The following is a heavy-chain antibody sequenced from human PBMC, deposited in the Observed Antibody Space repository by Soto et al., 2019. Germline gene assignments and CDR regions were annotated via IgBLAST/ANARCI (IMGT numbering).Heavy chain of an antibody. J-gene: IGHJ6*02. D-gene: IGHD3-10*01. CDR2: IYYSGST. CDR1: GGSISCDGDY. CDR3: ARELRFGEDYYGMDV. V-gene: IGHV4-31*03. Sequence: TLSLTCTVSGGSISCDGDYWSWIRQHPGKGLEWIGYIYYSGSTYYNPSLKSRVTISVDTSKNQFSLKLSSVTAADTAVYYCARELRFGEDYYGMDVWGQGTTVTVSS.